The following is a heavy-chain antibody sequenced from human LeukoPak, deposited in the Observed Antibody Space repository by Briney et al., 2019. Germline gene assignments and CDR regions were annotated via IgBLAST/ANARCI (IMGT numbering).Heavy chain of an antibody. V-gene: IGHV3-64*04. CDR1: GFTFRTYA. Sequence: GGSLRLSCSASGFTFRTYAMHWVRQAPGKGLEYISTISDNGGSTYYADSVKGRFTISRDNSKNTLYLQMNSLRAEDTAVYYCAKVSGGGLYYDGMDVWGQGTTVTVSS. CDR2: ISDNGGST. D-gene: IGHD1-14*01. J-gene: IGHJ6*02. CDR3: AKVSGGGLYYDGMDV.